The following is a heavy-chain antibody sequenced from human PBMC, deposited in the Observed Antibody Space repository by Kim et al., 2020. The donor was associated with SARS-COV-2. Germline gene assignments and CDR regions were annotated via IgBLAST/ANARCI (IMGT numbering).Heavy chain of an antibody. CDR3: ARRYGSDYYGMDV. V-gene: IGHV4-39*01. D-gene: IGHD1-1*01. CDR1: GGSISSSSYY. CDR2: IYYSGST. J-gene: IGHJ6*02. Sequence: SETLSLTCTVSGGSISSSSYYWGWIRQPPGKGLEWIGSIYYSGSTYYNPSLKSRVTISVDTSKNQFSLKLSSVTAADTAVYYCARRYGSDYYGMDVWGQGTTVTVSS.